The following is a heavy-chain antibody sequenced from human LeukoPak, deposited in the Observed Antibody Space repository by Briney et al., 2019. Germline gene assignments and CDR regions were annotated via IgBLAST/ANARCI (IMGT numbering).Heavy chain of an antibody. CDR1: GFTFSSYG. CDR3: ARDGTVTYYFDY. V-gene: IGHV3-30*02. D-gene: IGHD4-11*01. Sequence: GGSLRLSCAASGFTFSSYGMHWVRQAPGKGLEWVAFIRYDGSNKYYADSVKGRFTISRDNSKNTVYLQMNSLRAEDTAVYYCARDGTVTYYFDYWGQGTLVTVSS. CDR2: IRYDGSNK. J-gene: IGHJ4*02.